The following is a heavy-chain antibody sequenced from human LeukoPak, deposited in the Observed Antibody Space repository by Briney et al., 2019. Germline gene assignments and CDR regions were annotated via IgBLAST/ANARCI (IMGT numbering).Heavy chain of an antibody. CDR1: GFTFSSYS. D-gene: IGHD3-10*01. CDR2: ISSSSRSI. J-gene: IGHJ4*02. Sequence: PGGSLRLSCAASGFTFSSYSMNWVRHAPGKGLEWVSYISSSSRSIYYADSVKGRFTISRDNANNSLSLQMNSLRDEDTAVYYCVLGSPFDYWGQGTLVTVSS. V-gene: IGHV3-48*02. CDR3: VLGSPFDY.